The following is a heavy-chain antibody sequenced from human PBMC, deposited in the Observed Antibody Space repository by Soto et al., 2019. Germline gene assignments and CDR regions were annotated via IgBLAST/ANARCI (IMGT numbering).Heavy chain of an antibody. CDR2: FDPYNGNT. D-gene: IGHD3-10*01. V-gene: IGHV1-24*01. CDR1: GYTLTELC. CDR3: ARVVDVLPDY. J-gene: IGHJ4*02. Sequence: GASVKVSCKVSGYTLTELCMHWVRQAPGKGLEWMGWFDPYNGNTIYAQKLQGRVTMTTDTSTSTAYMELRSLRSDDTAVYYCARVVDVLPDYWGQGTLVTVSS.